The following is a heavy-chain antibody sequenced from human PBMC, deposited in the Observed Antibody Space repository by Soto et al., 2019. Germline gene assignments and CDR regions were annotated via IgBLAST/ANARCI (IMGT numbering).Heavy chain of an antibody. Sequence: LRLSCAASGFTFNNYAMIWVRQAPGKGLEWVSAISSSGYSTYYADSVKGRFTISRDNSKNTVYLQMNNLRAEDTAVYYCAKGSVVVAAKFDSWGQGTLVTVSS. J-gene: IGHJ4*02. CDR3: AKGSVVVAAKFDS. V-gene: IGHV3-23*01. D-gene: IGHD2-21*02. CDR2: ISSSGYST. CDR1: GFTFNNYA.